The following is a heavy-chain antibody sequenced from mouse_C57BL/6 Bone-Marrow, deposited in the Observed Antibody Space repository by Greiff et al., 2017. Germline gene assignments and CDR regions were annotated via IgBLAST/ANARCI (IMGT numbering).Heavy chain of an antibody. CDR2: IRNKANGYTT. Sequence: EVQRVESGGGLVQPGGSLSLSCAASGFTFTDYYMSWVRQPPGKALEWLGFIRNKANGYTTEYSASVKGRFTISRDNSQSILYLQMNALRAEDSATYYGARSFYWYFDVWGTGTTVSVSS. V-gene: IGHV7-3*01. CDR3: ARSFYWYFDV. J-gene: IGHJ1*03. CDR1: GFTFTDYY.